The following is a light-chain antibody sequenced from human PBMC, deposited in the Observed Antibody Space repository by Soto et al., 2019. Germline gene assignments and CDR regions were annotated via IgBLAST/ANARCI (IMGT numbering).Light chain of an antibody. CDR2: EVN. V-gene: IGLV2-14*01. CDR3: SSYTGSSLV. CDR1: SSDVGGYNY. J-gene: IGLJ2*01. Sequence: QSALTQPASVSGSPGQSITISCTGTSSDVGGYNYVSWYQQHPGKAPKVMIYEVNNRPSGVSNRFSGSKSGNTASLTIFGLQAEDEADYYCSSYTGSSLVFGGGTKLTVL.